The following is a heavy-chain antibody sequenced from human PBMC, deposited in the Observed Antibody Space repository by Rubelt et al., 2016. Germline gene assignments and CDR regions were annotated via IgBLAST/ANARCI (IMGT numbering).Heavy chain of an antibody. V-gene: IGHV3-15*07. J-gene: IGHJ4*02. CDR2: IQSKTDGGLR. CDR1: GFTFTGAW. D-gene: IGHD2-21*01. CDR3: RYCGDRADY. Sequence: EVQLVQSGGGLAKPGGSLRLSCVGSGFTFTGAWMMWVRQAPGKGLEWVGHIQSKTDGGLRDYAAPVKGRFFVSRDDSKNTLYLQMNSLKTEDTAVYYCRYCGDRADYWGQGTLVTVSS.